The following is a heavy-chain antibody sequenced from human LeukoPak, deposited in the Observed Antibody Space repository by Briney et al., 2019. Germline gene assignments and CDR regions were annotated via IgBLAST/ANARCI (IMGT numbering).Heavy chain of an antibody. V-gene: IGHV3-48*03. Sequence: GSLRLSCAASGFTFSSYEMNWVRQAPGKGLEWVSYISSSGSTIYYADSVKGRFTISRDNANNSLYLQMNSLRAEDTAVYYCARLPDLYCSSTSCYENFDYWGQGTLVTVSS. CDR3: ARLPDLYCSSTSCYENFDY. J-gene: IGHJ4*02. CDR1: GFTFSSYE. CDR2: ISSSGSTI. D-gene: IGHD2-2*01.